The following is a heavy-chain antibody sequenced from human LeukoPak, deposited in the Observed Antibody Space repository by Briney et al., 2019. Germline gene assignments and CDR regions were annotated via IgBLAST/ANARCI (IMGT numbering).Heavy chain of an antibody. CDR1: GFTFSDYD. D-gene: IGHD1-1*01. CDR3: ARVAKERVGGVYYFDY. J-gene: IGHJ4*02. V-gene: IGHV3-13*01. Sequence: GGSLRLSCAASGFTFSDYDMHWVRQATGKGLEWVSSIGTAGDTYYTGSVKGRFTISRENAKNSSYLQMNSLRAGDTAVYYCARVAKERVGGVYYFDYWGQGTLVTVSS. CDR2: IGTAGDT.